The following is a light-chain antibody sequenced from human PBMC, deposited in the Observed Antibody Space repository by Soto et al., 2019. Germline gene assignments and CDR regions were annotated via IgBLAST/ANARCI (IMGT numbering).Light chain of an antibody. J-gene: IGKJ5*01. Sequence: EIVMTQSPATLSVSPGETATLSCRASQSVRSNVAWYQQKPGQAPRLLIYGASSRATGIPARFSGGGSGTDFTLTITSLQSEDFALYYCQQYDNWPPITFGQGTRLEIK. V-gene: IGKV3D-15*01. CDR3: QQYDNWPPIT. CDR1: QSVRSN. CDR2: GAS.